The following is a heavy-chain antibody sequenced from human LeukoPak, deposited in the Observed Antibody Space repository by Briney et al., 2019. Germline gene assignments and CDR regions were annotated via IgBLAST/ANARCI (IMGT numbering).Heavy chain of an antibody. Sequence: GGSLRLSCIASGFTLGSHGMFWVRQAPGKGLEWVSLIYTGGSTYYADSVRGRFTISRDISKNTLHLEMNNLRAEDTAVYYCARVRYGDYFDYWGQGTLVTVSS. CDR2: IYTGGST. CDR3: ARVRYGDYFDY. D-gene: IGHD4-17*01. CDR1: GFTLGSHG. V-gene: IGHV3-53*01. J-gene: IGHJ4*02.